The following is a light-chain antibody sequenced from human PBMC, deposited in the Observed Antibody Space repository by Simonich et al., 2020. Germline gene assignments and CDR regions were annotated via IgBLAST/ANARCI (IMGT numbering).Light chain of an antibody. Sequence: QSALTQPASVSGSPGQSITISCTGTSSAVGGYNSVSWYQQHPGKAPKLMIYDVGNRPSGVSNRFSGSKSGNTASLTISGLQAEDEADYYCSSYTSSSTLVFGGGTKLTVL. CDR1: SSAVGGYNS. CDR3: SSYTSSSTLV. V-gene: IGLV2-14*03. J-gene: IGLJ2*01. CDR2: DVG.